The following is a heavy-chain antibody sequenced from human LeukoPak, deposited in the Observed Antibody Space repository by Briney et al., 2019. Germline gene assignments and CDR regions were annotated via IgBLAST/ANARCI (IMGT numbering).Heavy chain of an antibody. CDR1: GFTLSSYA. CDR3: AKELMGFDY. CDR2: VSGTGLTT. V-gene: IGHV3-23*01. J-gene: IGHJ4*02. D-gene: IGHD2-8*01. Sequence: AGGSLRLSCAASGFTLSSYAMSWVRQAPGKGLEWVSAVSGTGLTTYYADSVKGRFIVSRDNSKNTVYLQMNSLRGEDAAVYYCAKELMGFDYWGQGTLVTVSS.